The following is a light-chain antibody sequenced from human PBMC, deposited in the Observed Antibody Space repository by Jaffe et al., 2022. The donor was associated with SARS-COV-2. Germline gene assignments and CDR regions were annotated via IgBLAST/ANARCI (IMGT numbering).Light chain of an antibody. CDR2: DAS. V-gene: IGKV3-11*01. CDR1: QSVGSL. CDR3: QQRSNWPPYT. J-gene: IGKJ2*01. Sequence: EIVLTQSPATLSLSPGERATLSCRASQSVGSLLAWYQQRPGQAPRLLIHDASNRATGVPARFSGSGSGTDFTLTISSLEPEDFAVYYCQQRSNWPPYTFGQGTKLEIK.